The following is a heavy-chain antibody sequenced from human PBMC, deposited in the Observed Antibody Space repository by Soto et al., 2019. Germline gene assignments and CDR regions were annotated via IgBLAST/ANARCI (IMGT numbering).Heavy chain of an antibody. CDR1: GFTFSSYG. V-gene: IGHV3-23*01. CDR2: SSATGAGT. D-gene: IGHD1-7*01. CDR3: AKDRREGGNYGFYSDF. J-gene: IGHJ4*02. Sequence: LXLSCAASGFTFSSYGMTWVRQAPGKGLEWVSFSSATGAGTYYADSVKGRFTISRDNSKNTLYLQMTSLRADDTAVYYCAKDRREGGNYGFYSDFWGQGALVTVSS.